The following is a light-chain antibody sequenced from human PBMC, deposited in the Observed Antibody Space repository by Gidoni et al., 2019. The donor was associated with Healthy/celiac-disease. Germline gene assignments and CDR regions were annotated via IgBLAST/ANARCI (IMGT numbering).Light chain of an antibody. CDR3: QQYYSTPLT. CDR1: QSVLYTSNNKNY. J-gene: IGKJ4*01. Sequence: DIVMTQSPDSLAVSLGERATINCKSSQSVLYTSNNKNYLGWYQQKAGQPPKLLIYWASIRESGVPDRFSGSGSGTDFTLTISSLQDEDVAVYYCQQYYSTPLTFGGGTKVEIK. V-gene: IGKV4-1*01. CDR2: WAS.